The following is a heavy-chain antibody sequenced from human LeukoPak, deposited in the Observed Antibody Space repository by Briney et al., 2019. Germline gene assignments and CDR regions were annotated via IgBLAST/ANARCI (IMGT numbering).Heavy chain of an antibody. J-gene: IGHJ4*02. V-gene: IGHV1-46*01. CDR2: INPSGGSA. CDR3: ARMIEGATFDY. D-gene: IGHD1-26*01. Sequence: ASVKVSCKASGYTFTSYYMHWVRQAPGQGLEWMGIINPSGGSASYAQKFQGRVTMTRDTSTSTVYMELSSLRSEDTAVYYCARMIEGATFDYWGQGTLVTVSS. CDR1: GYTFTSYY.